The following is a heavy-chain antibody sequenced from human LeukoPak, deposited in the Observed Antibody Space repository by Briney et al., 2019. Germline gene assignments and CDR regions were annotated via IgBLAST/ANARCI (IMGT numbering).Heavy chain of an antibody. CDR1: GGTFSSYA. CDR2: IIPIFGTA. Sequence: SVKVSRKASGGTFSSYAISWVRQAPGQGLEWMGGIIPIFGTANYAQKFQGRVTITADESTSTAYMELSSLTSEDTAIYFCARLGHCGETNCYSDFYYMDVWGKGTTVIVSS. V-gene: IGHV1-69*13. CDR3: ARLGHCGETNCYSDFYYMDV. D-gene: IGHD2-21*01. J-gene: IGHJ6*03.